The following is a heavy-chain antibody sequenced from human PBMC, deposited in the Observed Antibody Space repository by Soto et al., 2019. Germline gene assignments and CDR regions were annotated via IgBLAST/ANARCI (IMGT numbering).Heavy chain of an antibody. CDR2: IYWDDDK. V-gene: IGHV2-5*02. Sequence: QITLKESGPTLVKPTQTLTVTCTFSGFSLSTSGVGVGWIRQPPGKALEWLALIYWDDDKRYSPSLKSRLTITKDTSKNQVVLTMTNMDPVDTATYYCEHKAYGDYVFDYWGQGTLVTVSS. CDR1: GFSLSTSGVG. D-gene: IGHD4-17*01. CDR3: EHKAYGDYVFDY. J-gene: IGHJ4*02.